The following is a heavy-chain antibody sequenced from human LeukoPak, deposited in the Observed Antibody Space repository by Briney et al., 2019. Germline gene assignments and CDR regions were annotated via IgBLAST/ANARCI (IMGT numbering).Heavy chain of an antibody. Sequence: AESLTLSCAASGFSFSSYSINWLRQAPRTGKDWVSFINISSRPIYYADSVKARFTISTDNAKDSLSLQINNLRDETTAMYYCAGLRDTSMAPSYSGLDVCGQGTTVTVSS. CDR1: GFSFSSYS. D-gene: IGHD5-18*01. J-gene: IGHJ6*02. CDR3: AGLRDTSMAPSYSGLDV. CDR2: INISSRPI. V-gene: IGHV3-48*02.